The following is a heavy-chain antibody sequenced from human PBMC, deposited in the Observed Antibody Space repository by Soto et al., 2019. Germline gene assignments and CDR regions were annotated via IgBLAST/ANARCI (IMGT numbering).Heavy chain of an antibody. D-gene: IGHD6-6*01. CDR1: GVTFRDYD. CDR3: ARKGPRAPRPNH. V-gene: IGHV3-11*01. J-gene: IGHJ5*02. Sequence: QVQLVESGGGLVRPGGSLRLSCAASGVTFRDYDMSWIRQAPGNGLEWVSCISSSGTATYYADSVKGRFTISRDNAKNSLYVEMNSLRVEDTAVYYCARKGPRAPRPNHWGQGTLVTVSS. CDR2: ISSSGTAT.